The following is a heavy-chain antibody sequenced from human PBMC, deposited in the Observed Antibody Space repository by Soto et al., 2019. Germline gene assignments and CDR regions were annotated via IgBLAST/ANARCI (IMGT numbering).Heavy chain of an antibody. J-gene: IGHJ4*02. Sequence: QVQLVQSGAEVKKPGASVKVSCKASGYTFTSYGISWVRQAPGQGLEWMGWISAYNGNTNYAQKLQGRVTMTTDTSPSTAYMELRSLSSDDTAVYYCAPARLRYFDWRIYYFDYWGQGTLVTVSS. CDR1: GYTFTSYG. CDR3: APARLRYFDWRIYYFDY. CDR2: ISAYNGNT. V-gene: IGHV1-18*01. D-gene: IGHD3-9*01.